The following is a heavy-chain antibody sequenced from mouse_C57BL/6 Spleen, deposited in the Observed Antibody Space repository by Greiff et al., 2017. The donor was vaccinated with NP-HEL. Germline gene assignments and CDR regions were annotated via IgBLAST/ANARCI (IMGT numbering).Heavy chain of an antibody. V-gene: IGHV5-6*01. CDR2: ISSGGSYT. CDR1: GFTFSSYG. J-gene: IGHJ4*01. Sequence: EVQGVESGGDLVKPGGSLKLSCAASGFTFSSYGMSWVRQTPDKRLEWVATISSGGSYTYYPDSVKGRFTISRDNAKNTLYLQMSSLKSEDTAMYYCARLLEAMDYWGQGTSVTVSS. CDR3: ARLLEAMDY. D-gene: IGHD2-10*02.